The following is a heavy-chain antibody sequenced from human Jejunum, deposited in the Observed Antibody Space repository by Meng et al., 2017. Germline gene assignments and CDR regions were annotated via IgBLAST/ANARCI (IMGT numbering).Heavy chain of an antibody. CDR2: ISGNTGNT. D-gene: IGHD6-19*01. CDR1: GYNFNNYD. V-gene: IGHV1-18*01. CDR3: ARGSGSSSRGYDY. Sequence: SVKVSCKASGYNFNNYDISWVRQAPGQGLEWVGWISGNTGNTNYAHDLRGRVTLTRDTSTNTAYMELGSLRSDDTAVYYCARGSGSSSRGYDYWGRGTLVTVSS. J-gene: IGHJ4*02.